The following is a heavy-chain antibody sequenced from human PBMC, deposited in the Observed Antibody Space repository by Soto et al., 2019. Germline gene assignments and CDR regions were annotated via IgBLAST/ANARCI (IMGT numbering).Heavy chain of an antibody. Sequence: QVQLQESGPGLAKPSETLSLTCTVSGGSISTYYWSWIRQPPGKGLEWIGYIYYSGSTNYNPSLQSRVTTSVDTSTNQFSLKLSSVTAADTAVYYCARGGWRHIDYWGQGTLVTVSS. J-gene: IGHJ4*02. D-gene: IGHD3-3*01. CDR1: GGSISTYY. V-gene: IGHV4-59*08. CDR3: ARGGWRHIDY. CDR2: IYYSGST.